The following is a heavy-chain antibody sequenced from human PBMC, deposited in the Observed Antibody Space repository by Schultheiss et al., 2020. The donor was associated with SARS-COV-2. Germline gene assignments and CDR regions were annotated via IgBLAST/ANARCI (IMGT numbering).Heavy chain of an antibody. J-gene: IGHJ4*02. CDR3: ARRRMAYYYDSSGSDPLNYFAY. CDR2: IYSSGIK. CDR1: GGSISSGGYY. V-gene: IGHV4-31*03. D-gene: IGHD3-22*01. Sequence: SETLSLTCTVSGGSISSGGYYWSWIRQHPGRGLEWIGYIYSSGIKFYNPSLNSRVTMSTDTSKNQFSLKLSSVTAADTAVYYCARRRMAYYYDSSGSDPLNYFAYWGQGTLVTVSS.